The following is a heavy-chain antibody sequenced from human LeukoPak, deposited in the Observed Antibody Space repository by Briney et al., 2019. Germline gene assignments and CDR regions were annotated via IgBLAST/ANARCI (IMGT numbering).Heavy chain of an antibody. J-gene: IGHJ4*02. D-gene: IGHD6-13*01. CDR2: IKEDGSEK. Sequence: PGGSLRLSCAASGFTFSSYEMNWVRQAPGRGLEWVANIKEDGSEKNYVDSVKGRFTISRDNAKNSLYLQMNSLRAGDTAIYYCARDWGAAGLWDYWGQGTLVTVSS. V-gene: IGHV3-7*05. CDR1: GFTFSSYE. CDR3: ARDWGAAGLWDY.